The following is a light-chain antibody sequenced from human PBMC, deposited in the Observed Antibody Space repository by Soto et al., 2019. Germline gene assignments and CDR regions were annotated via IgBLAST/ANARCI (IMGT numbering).Light chain of an antibody. CDR2: GAS. CDR1: QSVSSN. Sequence: IVLTQSQVTLSVSPGERVTLSCLASQSVSSNLAWYQQKPGQAPRLLIYGASSRATGIPDRFSGGGSGTLFTLTISSLQSEDFGVYYCQQYNTWPWTFGQGTKVDI. J-gene: IGKJ1*01. V-gene: IGKV3D-15*01. CDR3: QQYNTWPWT.